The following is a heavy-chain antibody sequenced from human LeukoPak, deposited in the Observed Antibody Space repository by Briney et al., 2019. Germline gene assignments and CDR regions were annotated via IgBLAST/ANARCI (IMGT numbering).Heavy chain of an antibody. CDR3: AREGSCSGGNCYSDLYYFDY. Sequence: GASVKVSCKASGYTFTSYTMNWVRQAPGQGLEWMGWINTNTGNPTYAQGFTGRFVFSLDTSVSTAYLQISSLKAEDTAVYYCAREGSCSGGNCYSDLYYFDYWGQGTLVTVSS. CDR2: INTNTGNP. CDR1: GYTFTSYT. D-gene: IGHD2-15*01. V-gene: IGHV7-4-1*02. J-gene: IGHJ4*02.